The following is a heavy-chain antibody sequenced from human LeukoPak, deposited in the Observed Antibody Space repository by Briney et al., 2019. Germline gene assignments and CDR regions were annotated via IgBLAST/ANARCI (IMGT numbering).Heavy chain of an antibody. Sequence: SLRLSCAASGFTFDDYAMHWVRQAPGQGLGWVSGISWNGNSIDYADSVKGRFTISRDNAKNSLYLQMNSLRAEDSALYFCAKTTSGYASSFTCWGQGTLVTVSS. CDR1: GFTFDDYA. V-gene: IGHV3-9*01. CDR2: ISWNGNSI. CDR3: AKTTSGYASSFTC. D-gene: IGHD2-2*02. J-gene: IGHJ4*02.